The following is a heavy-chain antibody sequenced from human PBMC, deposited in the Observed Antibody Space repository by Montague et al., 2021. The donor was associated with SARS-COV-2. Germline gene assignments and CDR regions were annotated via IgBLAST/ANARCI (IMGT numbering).Heavy chain of an antibody. CDR1: GYTFSRYW. CDR3: ARPRVWGSYISPFVM. CDR2: IYPGDSDV. D-gene: IGHD1-26*01. J-gene: IGHJ3*02. Sequence: QSGAEVKKPGESLKIACRASGYTFSRYWIAWMRQMPGKGLEWMGIIYPGDSDVRYTPSFQGQVTISADKTITTAYLQWRSLKVSDTATFYCARPRVWGSYISPFVMWGQGTMVTVDS. V-gene: IGHV5-51*01.